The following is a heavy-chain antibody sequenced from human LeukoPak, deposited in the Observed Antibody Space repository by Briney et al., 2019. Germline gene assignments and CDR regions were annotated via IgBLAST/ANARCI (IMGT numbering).Heavy chain of an antibody. D-gene: IGHD2-15*01. CDR1: GYTFTSYG. J-gene: IGHJ4*02. Sequence: ASVKVSCKASGYTFTSYGISWVRQAPGQGLEWMGWISAYSGNTNYAQKLQGRVTMTTDTSTSTAYMELRSLRSDDTAVYYCARARLYCSGGSCFPFDYWGQGTLVTVSS. CDR2: ISAYSGNT. V-gene: IGHV1-18*04. CDR3: ARARLYCSGGSCFPFDY.